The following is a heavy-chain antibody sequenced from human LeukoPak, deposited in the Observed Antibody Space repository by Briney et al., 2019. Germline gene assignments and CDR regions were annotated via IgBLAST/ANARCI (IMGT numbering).Heavy chain of an antibody. J-gene: IGHJ5*02. CDR3: ARFRAARPRS. Sequence: PSETLSLTCTVSGGSISSSSYYWGWIRQPPGKGLEWIGSIYYSGSTYYNPSLKSRVTISVDTSKNQFSLKLSSVTAADTAVYYCARFRAARPRSWGQGTLVTVSS. V-gene: IGHV4-39*07. D-gene: IGHD6-6*01. CDR1: GGSISSSSYY. CDR2: IYYSGST.